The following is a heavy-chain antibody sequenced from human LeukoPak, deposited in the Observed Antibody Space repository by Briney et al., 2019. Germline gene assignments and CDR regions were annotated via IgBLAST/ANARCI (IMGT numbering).Heavy chain of an antibody. V-gene: IGHV3-21*01. Sequence: PGGSLRLSCADSGCTFSGYTMTWVRQAPGKGLEWVSSISNSSTYIYYADSVKGRFTISRDNVQNSLYLQMNSLRAEDTAVYYCVRELPNDFSSGPGFVYWGQRTLVTVSS. CDR3: VRELPNDFSSGPGFVY. D-gene: IGHD3-3*01. J-gene: IGHJ4*02. CDR2: ISNSSTYI. CDR1: GCTFSGYT.